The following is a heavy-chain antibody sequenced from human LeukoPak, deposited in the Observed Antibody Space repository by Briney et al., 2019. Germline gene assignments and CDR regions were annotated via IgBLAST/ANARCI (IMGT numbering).Heavy chain of an antibody. D-gene: IGHD5-18*01. CDR1: GGSISSYY. V-gene: IGHV4-59*08. CDR3: ARGLQLAGWFDP. CDR2: IYYSGST. J-gene: IGHJ5*02. Sequence: SETLSLTCTVSGGSISSYYWSWIRQPPGKGLEWIGYIYYSGSTNYNPSLKSRVTISVDTSKNQFSLKLSSVTAADTAVYYCARGLQLAGWFDPWGQGTLVTVSS.